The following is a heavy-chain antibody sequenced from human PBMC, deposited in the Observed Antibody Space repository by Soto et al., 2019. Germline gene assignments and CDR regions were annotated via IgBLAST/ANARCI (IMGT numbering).Heavy chain of an antibody. CDR2: IYYSGST. V-gene: IGHV4-31*03. CDR3: ARGGSEWQLVRPHYYYYMDV. D-gene: IGHD6-6*01. CDR1: GGSISSGGYY. Sequence: QVQLQESGPGLVKPSQTLSLTCTVSGGSISSGGYYWSWIRQHPGKGLEWIGYIYYSGSTYYNPSLKSRVTTSVDTSKNQFSLKLSSVTAADTAVYYCARGGSEWQLVRPHYYYYMDVWGKGTTVTVSS. J-gene: IGHJ6*03.